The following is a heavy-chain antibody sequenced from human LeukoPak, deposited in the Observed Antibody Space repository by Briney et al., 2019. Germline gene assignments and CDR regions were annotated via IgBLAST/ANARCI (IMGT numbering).Heavy chain of an antibody. J-gene: IGHJ2*01. V-gene: IGHV3-21*01. CDR3: ARDPSSPATPWYFDL. Sequence: PGGSLRLSCTASGLTFSDSWMNWVRQAPGKGLEWVSSISSSSTFIYYADSVKGRFTISRDNAKNSLYLQMNSLRAEDTAVYYCARDPSSPATPWYFDLWGRGTLVTVSS. CDR2: ISSSSTFI. D-gene: IGHD6-25*01. CDR1: GLTFSDSW.